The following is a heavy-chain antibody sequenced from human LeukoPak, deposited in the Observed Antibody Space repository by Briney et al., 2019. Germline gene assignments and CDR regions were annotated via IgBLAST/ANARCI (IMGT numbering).Heavy chain of an antibody. Sequence: SETLSLTCVVSGGXFSSTNWWTWIRQPPGKGLEWIGEVHLDGRTNFNPSLKSRLTMSVDLSENHVSLKLTSVTAADTAVYYCAREGGFYRPLDYSGQGTLVTVSS. CDR1: GGXFSSTNW. CDR3: AREGGFYRPLDY. V-gene: IGHV4-4*02. CDR2: VHLDGRT. D-gene: IGHD6-25*01. J-gene: IGHJ4*02.